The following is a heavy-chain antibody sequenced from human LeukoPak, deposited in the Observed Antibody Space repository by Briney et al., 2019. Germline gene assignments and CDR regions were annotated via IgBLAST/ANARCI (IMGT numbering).Heavy chain of an antibody. CDR2: IYYSGST. CDR3: ARVSGDSGYYYFDY. CDR1: GGSISSYY. V-gene: IGHV4-59*01. Sequence: PSETLSLTCTVSGGSISSYYWSWIRQPPGKGLEWIGYIYYSGSTNYNPSLKSRVTISVDTSKNQFSLKLSSVTAADTAVYYCARVSGDSGYYYFDYWGQGTLVTVSS. J-gene: IGHJ4*02. D-gene: IGHD3-22*01.